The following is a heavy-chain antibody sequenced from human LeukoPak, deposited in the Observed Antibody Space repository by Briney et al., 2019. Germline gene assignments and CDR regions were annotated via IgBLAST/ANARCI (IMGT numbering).Heavy chain of an antibody. CDR3: ARDPDGSGSSGYMDV. J-gene: IGHJ6*03. V-gene: IGHV3-23*01. D-gene: IGHD3-10*01. CDR2: ISGSGGT. Sequence: GGSLRLSCAASGFTFSTYDMSWVRQAPGKGLEWVSVISGSGGTFYADSVKGRFTISRDNAKNSLYLQMNSLRAEDTAVYYCARDPDGSGSSGYMDVWGKGTTVSVSS. CDR1: GFTFSTYD.